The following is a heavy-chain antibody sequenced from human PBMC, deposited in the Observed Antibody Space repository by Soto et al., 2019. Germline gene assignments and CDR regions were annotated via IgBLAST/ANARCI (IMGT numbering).Heavy chain of an antibody. J-gene: IGHJ4*02. Sequence: QVQLQESGPGLVKPSQTLSLTCNVSGGSISSGTAYWSWIRQRPGKGLEWIGYIFYSGSFYYTPSLRGRVMIFAATSKNQFTRRLSSVSAAATAVYYCARAPESPSVLGVALPYFFDYWGQGALVTVSS. V-gene: IGHV4-31*03. D-gene: IGHD3-3*01. CDR1: GGSISSGTAY. CDR3: ARAPESPSVLGVALPYFFDY. CDR2: IFYSGSF.